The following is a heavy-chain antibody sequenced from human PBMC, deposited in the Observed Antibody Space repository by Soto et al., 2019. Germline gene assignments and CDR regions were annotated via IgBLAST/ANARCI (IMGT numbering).Heavy chain of an antibody. V-gene: IGHV4-31*03. CDR3: ARGPGSLHWFDP. CDR2: IYYSGST. Sequence: PSETLSLTCTVSGGSISSGGYYWSWIRQHPGKGLEWIGYIYYSGSTYYNPSLKSRVTISVDTSKNQFSLKLSSVTAADTAVYYCARGPGSLHWFDPWGQGTLVTVSS. D-gene: IGHD3-10*01. CDR1: GGSISSGGYY. J-gene: IGHJ5*02.